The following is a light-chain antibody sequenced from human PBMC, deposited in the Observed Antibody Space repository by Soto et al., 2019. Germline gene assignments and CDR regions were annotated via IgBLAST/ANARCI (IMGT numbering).Light chain of an antibody. Sequence: QSVLTQPPSASGTPGQRVAISCSGSSSNIGSHTVNWYQQLPGTAPKLLIYGNDQRPSGFPDRFSGSKSGTSASLAISGLQSEDEVDYYCAAWDDSLNGPVFGGGTKLTVL. CDR2: GND. CDR1: SSNIGSHT. J-gene: IGLJ3*02. CDR3: AAWDDSLNGPV. V-gene: IGLV1-44*01.